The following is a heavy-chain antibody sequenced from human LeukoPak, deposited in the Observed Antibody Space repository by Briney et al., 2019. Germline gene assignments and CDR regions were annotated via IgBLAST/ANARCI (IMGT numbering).Heavy chain of an antibody. Sequence: ASVKVSCKASGYTFTSYGISWVRQAPGQGLEWMGWISAYNGNTNYAQKLQGRVTMTTDTSTSTAYMELGSLRSDDTAVYYCARVGCSSTSCYDYYGMDVWGQGTTVTVSS. CDR2: ISAYNGNT. CDR1: GYTFTSYG. D-gene: IGHD2-2*01. CDR3: ARVGCSSTSCYDYYGMDV. V-gene: IGHV1-18*01. J-gene: IGHJ6*02.